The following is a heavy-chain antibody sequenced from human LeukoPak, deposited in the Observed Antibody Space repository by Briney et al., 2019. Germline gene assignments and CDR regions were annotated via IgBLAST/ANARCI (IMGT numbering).Heavy chain of an antibody. Sequence: GGSLRLSCAASGFTFSSYAMGWVRQAPGKGLEWVSTISNSDNKPYYADSVKGRFTISRDNSKNTLHLQMNSLTAEDTAMYYCAKATGTLGNWGQGTLVTVSS. CDR2: ISNSDNKP. D-gene: IGHD1-1*01. CDR1: GFTFSSYA. V-gene: IGHV3-23*01. J-gene: IGHJ4*02. CDR3: AKATGTLGN.